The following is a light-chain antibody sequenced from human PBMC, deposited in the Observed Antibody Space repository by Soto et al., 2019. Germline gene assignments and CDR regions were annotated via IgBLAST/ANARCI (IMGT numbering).Light chain of an antibody. V-gene: IGLV2-14*01. J-gene: IGLJ2*01. CDR1: SSDVGRYNT. Sequence: QSALTQPASVSGSPGQSITISCTGTSSDVGRYNTVSWYQQYPGKAPKLMIYDVSNRPSGVSYRFSGSKSGNTASLSISGLQAEDEADYYCSSYTSSSRVVFGGGTKRTVL. CDR2: DVS. CDR3: SSYTSSSRVV.